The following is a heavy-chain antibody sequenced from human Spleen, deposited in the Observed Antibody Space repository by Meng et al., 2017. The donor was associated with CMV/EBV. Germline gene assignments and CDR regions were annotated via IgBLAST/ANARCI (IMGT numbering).Heavy chain of an antibody. CDR2: IYYSGST. Sequence: GDYYWSWIRQPPGKGLEWIGYIYYSGSTYYNPSLKSRVTISVDTSKNQFSLKLSSVTAADTAVYYCARARRYIAAPKQQPKGGFDYWGQGTLVTVSS. J-gene: IGHJ4*02. D-gene: IGHD6-13*01. CDR1: GDYY. V-gene: IGHV4-30-4*08. CDR3: ARARRYIAAPKQQPKGGFDY.